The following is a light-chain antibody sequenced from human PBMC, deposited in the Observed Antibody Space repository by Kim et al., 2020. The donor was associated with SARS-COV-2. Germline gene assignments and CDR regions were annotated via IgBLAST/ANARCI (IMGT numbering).Light chain of an antibody. CDR3: QSYDSSGPWV. V-gene: IGLV6-57*03. J-gene: IGLJ3*02. CDR1: SGSIASNY. Sequence: TVTISCTRSSGSIASNYVQWYQQRPGSAPTTVIYEDNQRPSGVPDRFSGSIDSSSNSASLTISGLKTEDEADYYCQSYDSSGPWVFGGGTKVTVL. CDR2: EDN.